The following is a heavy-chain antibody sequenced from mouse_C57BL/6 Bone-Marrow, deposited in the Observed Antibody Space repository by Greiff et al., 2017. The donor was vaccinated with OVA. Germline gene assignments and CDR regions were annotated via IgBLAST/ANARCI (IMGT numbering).Heavy chain of an antibody. CDR3: TEGTTVVAPFNWEEFAY. CDR2: IRLKSVNYAT. V-gene: IGHV6-3*01. CDR1: GFTFSNYW. J-gene: IGHJ3*01. D-gene: IGHD1-1*01. Sequence: EVKVEESGGGLVQPGGSMKLSCVASGFTFSNYWMNWVRQSPEKGLEWVAQIRLKSVNYATHYAESVKGRFTISRDASKSSVYLQMNDLRAEDTGSYYGTEGTTVVAPFNWEEFAYWGQGTLVTVSA.